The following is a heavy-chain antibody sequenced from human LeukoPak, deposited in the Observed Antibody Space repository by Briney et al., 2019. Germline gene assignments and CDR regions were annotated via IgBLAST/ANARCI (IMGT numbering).Heavy chain of an antibody. CDR1: GYSLSSGYY. CDR3: ARRDGAV. V-gene: IGHV4-38-2*02. D-gene: IGHD3-16*01. J-gene: IGHJ6*04. Sequence: SETLSLTCTVSGYSLSSGYYWGWIRPPPGKGLEWIGIIYHSGSTYYNPSLKSRVTISVDTSKNQFSLKLSSVTAADTAVYYCARRDGAVWGKGTTVTVSS. CDR2: IYHSGST.